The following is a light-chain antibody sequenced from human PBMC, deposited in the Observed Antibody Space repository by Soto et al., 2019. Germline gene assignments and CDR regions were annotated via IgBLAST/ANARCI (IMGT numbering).Light chain of an antibody. CDR2: GAS. Sequence: EIVLTQSPGTLSLSPGERGTLSCRASQSVGSSSRLAWYQHKPGQAPRLLISGASTRATGIPDRFSGGGSGTDFTLTITRVEPEDFAVYYCQQYGNSPLTFGGGTKVEIK. CDR3: QQYGNSPLT. V-gene: IGKV3-20*01. J-gene: IGKJ4*01. CDR1: QSVGSSSR.